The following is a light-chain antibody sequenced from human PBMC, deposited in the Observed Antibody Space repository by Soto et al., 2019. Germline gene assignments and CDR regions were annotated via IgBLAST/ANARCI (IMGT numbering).Light chain of an antibody. CDR1: NANIGAGYD. CDR2: GNS. CDR3: QSYDSSLSGPV. Sequence: QSVLTQPLSVSGAPGQWVTISCTGSNANIGAGYDVHWYQQLPGTAPKLLIYGNSNRPSGVPDRFSGSKSGTSASLAITGLQAEDEADYYRQSYDSSLSGPVFGGGTQRTVL. V-gene: IGLV1-40*01. J-gene: IGLJ7*01.